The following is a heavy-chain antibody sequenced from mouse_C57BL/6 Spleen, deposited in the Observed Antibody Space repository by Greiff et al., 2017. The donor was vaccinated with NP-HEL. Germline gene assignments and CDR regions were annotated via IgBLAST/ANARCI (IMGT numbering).Heavy chain of an antibody. J-gene: IGHJ2*01. V-gene: IGHV5-6*01. CDR1: GFTFSSYG. Sequence: EVHLVESGGDLVKPGGSLKLSCAASGFTFSSYGMSWVRQTPDKRLEWVATISSGGSYTYYPDSVKGRFTISRDNAKNTLYLQMSSLKSEDTAMYYCARHTLRDYGSADYFDYWGQGTTLTVSS. D-gene: IGHD1-1*01. CDR3: ARHTLRDYGSADYFDY. CDR2: ISSGGSYT.